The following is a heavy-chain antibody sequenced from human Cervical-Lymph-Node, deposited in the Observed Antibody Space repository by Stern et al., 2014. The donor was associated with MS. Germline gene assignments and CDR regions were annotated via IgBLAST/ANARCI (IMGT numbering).Heavy chain of an antibody. CDR1: GFIFSASA. V-gene: IGHV3-73*01. CDR2: IRTKPNNYAT. J-gene: IGHJ4*02. CDR3: KTKEY. Sequence: EVQLVASGGGLVQPGGSLKLSCAASGFIFSASAMHWVRQASGKGLEWVGRIRTKPNNYATIYDASVKGRFTISRDDSENTVFLQMNNLKIEDTAVYYCKTKEYWGQGTLVTVSS.